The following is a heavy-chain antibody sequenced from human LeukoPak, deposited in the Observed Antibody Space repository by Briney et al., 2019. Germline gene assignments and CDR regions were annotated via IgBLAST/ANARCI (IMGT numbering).Heavy chain of an antibody. Sequence: SETLSLTCTVSGGSISGYYWSWIRQPPGKGLEWIGYIYYSGSTNYNPSLKSRVTISVDTSKNQFSLKLSSVTAADTAVYYCARVGSSWYLDYWGQGTLVTVSS. CDR1: GGSISGYY. V-gene: IGHV4-59*01. J-gene: IGHJ4*02. CDR3: ARVGSSWYLDY. CDR2: IYYSGST. D-gene: IGHD6-13*01.